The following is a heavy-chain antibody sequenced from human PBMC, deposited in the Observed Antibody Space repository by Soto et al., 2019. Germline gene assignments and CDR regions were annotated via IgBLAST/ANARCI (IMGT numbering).Heavy chain of an antibody. CDR2: IWYDGSNK. V-gene: IGHV3-33*03. CDR1: GFTFSNYG. D-gene: IGHD1-26*01. CDR3: ARSPREWGDYYGMDV. Sequence: QGQLVESGGGVVQPGRSLRLSCAASGFTFSNYGIHWVRQAPGKGLEWVAVIWYDGSNKYYADSVKGRFTISRDNSKNTLYLQMNSLRAEDTAVYYCARSPREWGDYYGMDVWGQGTTVTVSS. J-gene: IGHJ6*02.